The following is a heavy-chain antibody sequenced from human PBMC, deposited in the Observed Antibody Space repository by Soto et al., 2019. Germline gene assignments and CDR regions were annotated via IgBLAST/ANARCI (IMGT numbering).Heavy chain of an antibody. CDR2: IYYSGST. J-gene: IGHJ4*02. Sequence: QVQLQESGPGLVKPSDTLSLTCAVSGYSISSTNWWGWIRQPPGKGLEGIGYIYYSGSTYYNPSLTTRVTMSVDTSKTQFSLKLTSVTAVDTAVYYSATYMVSSVYSFDYWGQGTLVTVSS. CDR3: ATYMVSSVYSFDY. V-gene: IGHV4-28*01. D-gene: IGHD3-22*01. CDR1: GYSISSTNW.